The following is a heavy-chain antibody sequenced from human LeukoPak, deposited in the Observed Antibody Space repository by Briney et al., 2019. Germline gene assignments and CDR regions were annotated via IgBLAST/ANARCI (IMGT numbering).Heavy chain of an antibody. J-gene: IGHJ3*02. CDR3: ARDLRNIRTLVDLQMI. CDR1: GFTFSSYA. Sequence: PGGSLRLSCAASGFTFSSYAMHWVRQAPGKGLEWVAVISYDGNNKYYADSVKGRFIISRDDSKNTLYLQMNSLRAEDTAVYYCARDLRNIRTLVDLQMIWGQGTLVIVSS. V-gene: IGHV3-30-3*01. CDR2: ISYDGNNK. D-gene: IGHD2-8*02.